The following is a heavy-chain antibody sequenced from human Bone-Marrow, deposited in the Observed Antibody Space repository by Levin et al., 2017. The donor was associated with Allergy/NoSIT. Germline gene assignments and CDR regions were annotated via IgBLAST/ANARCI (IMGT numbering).Heavy chain of an antibody. V-gene: IGHV1-2*06. CDR2: INPNSGGT. D-gene: IGHD3-10*01. CDR3: ARARTMVQGVIIRGIGLAP. Sequence: GESLKISCKASGYTFTGYYMHWVRQAPGQGLEWMGRINPNSGGTNYAQKFQGRVTMTRDTSISTAYMELSRLRSDDTAVYYCARARTMVQGVIIRGIGLAPWGQGTLVTVSS. CDR1: GYTFTGYY. J-gene: IGHJ5*02.